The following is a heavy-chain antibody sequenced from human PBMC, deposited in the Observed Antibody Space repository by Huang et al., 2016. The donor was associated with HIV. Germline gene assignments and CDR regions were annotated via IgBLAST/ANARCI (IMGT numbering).Heavy chain of an antibody. CDR2: INRDGSST. J-gene: IGHJ4*02. CDR3: ARDPRIQSWLNFFDY. V-gene: IGHV3-74*01. Sequence: EVQLVESGGGLVQPGGSLRLSCAASGFSISSYWRHWVRQAPGKGLGGVSRINRDGSSTSYADSVKGRFTISRDNAKNTLYLQMNSLRAEDTAVYYCARDPRIQSWLNFFDYWGQGTLVSVSS. CDR1: GFSISSYW. D-gene: IGHD3-22*01.